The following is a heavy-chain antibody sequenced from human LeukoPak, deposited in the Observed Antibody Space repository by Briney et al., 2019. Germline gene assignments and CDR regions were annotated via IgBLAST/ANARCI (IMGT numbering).Heavy chain of an antibody. CDR3: ARDNPPYCNGGSCYSY. Sequence: ASVKVSCKASGYTFTSYYIHWVRQAPGQGLEWMGMINPSGATTTYAQNFQGRVTMTRDTSTSTAYMELSSLRSEDTAIYYCARDNPPYCNGGSCYSYWGQGTLVTISS. CDR1: GYTFTSYY. V-gene: IGHV1-46*01. D-gene: IGHD2-15*01. J-gene: IGHJ4*02. CDR2: INPSGATT.